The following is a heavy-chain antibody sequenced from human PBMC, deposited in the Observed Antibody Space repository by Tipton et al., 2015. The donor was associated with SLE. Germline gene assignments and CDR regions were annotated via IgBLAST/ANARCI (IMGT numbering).Heavy chain of an antibody. V-gene: IGHV4-59*01. D-gene: IGHD5-12*01. Sequence: TLSLTCTVSGGSISSYYWSWIRQPPGKGLEWIGYTSYSGSTNYNPSLKSRVTISVDTSKNQFSLKLSSVTAADTAVYYCARAGLATSYYYYMDVWGKGTTVTVSS. CDR3: ARAGLATSYYYYMDV. J-gene: IGHJ6*03. CDR2: TSYSGST. CDR1: GGSISSYY.